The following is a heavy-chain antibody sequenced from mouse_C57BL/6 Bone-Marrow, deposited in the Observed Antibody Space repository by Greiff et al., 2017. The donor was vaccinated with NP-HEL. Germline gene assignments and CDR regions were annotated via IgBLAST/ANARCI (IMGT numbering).Heavy chain of an antibody. V-gene: IGHV6-6*01. CDR2: IRNKANNHAT. CDR3: TRAHYCGSSYGYYFDY. J-gene: IGHJ2*01. D-gene: IGHD1-1*01. CDR1: GFTFSDAW. Sequence: EVQLQQSGGGLVQPGGSMKLSCAASGFTFSDAWMDWVRQSPEKGLEWVAEIRNKANNHATYYAESVKGRFTISRDDSKSSVYLQMNSLRAEDTGIYYCTRAHYCGSSYGYYFDYWGQGTTLTVSS.